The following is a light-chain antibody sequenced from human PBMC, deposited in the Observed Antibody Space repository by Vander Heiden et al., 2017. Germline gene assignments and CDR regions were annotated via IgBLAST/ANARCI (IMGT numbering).Light chain of an antibody. CDR1: QSLLHSNGYNY. Sequence: DIVMTQSPLSLPVTPGEPASISCRSSQSLLHSNGYNYLDWYLQKPGQSPQLLIYLGSNRASGVPDRFSGSGSGTDFTLKISRVEAEDVGVYYCMQALQTPPTLGHGTKRISN. CDR2: LGS. V-gene: IGKV2-28*01. J-gene: IGKJ3*01. CDR3: MQALQTPPT.